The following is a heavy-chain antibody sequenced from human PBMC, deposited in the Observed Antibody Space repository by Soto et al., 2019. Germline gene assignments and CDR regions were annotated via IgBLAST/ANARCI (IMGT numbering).Heavy chain of an antibody. D-gene: IGHD3-16*02. J-gene: IGHJ4*02. Sequence: GEALKISCKGSGYSFTSYWSGWVRQMPGKGLEWMGIIYPGDSDTRYSPSFQGQVTISADKSISTAYLQWSSLKASDTAMYYCARVGDYVWGSYRYTDYFDYWGREPWSPT. CDR2: IYPGDSDT. CDR1: GYSFTSYW. CDR3: ARVGDYVWGSYRYTDYFDY. V-gene: IGHV5-51*01.